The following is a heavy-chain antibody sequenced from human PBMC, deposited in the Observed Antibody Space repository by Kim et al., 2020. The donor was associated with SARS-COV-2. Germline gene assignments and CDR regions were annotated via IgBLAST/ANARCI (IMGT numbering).Heavy chain of an antibody. D-gene: IGHD1-26*01. V-gene: IGHV2-5*01. Sequence: RYSPSLKSRLSVTKDTSKNQVVLTMTNMDPVDTATYYCARRHGNTRAHDYWGQGTLVTVSS. J-gene: IGHJ4*02. CDR3: ARRHGNTRAHDY.